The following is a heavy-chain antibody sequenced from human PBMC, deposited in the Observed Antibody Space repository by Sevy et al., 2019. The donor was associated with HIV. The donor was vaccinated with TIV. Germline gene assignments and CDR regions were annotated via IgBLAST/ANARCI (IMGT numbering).Heavy chain of an antibody. J-gene: IGHJ4*02. CDR1: GFTFSKYS. Sequence: GGSLRLSCAASGFTFSKYSMSWVRQAPGKGLEWVSTFSFGCGRINYADSVKGRFPISRDDSKNTLYLQMNSLRAEDTAVYYCAREGCTKPHDYWGQGTLVTVSS. D-gene: IGHD2-8*01. CDR2: FSFGCGRI. CDR3: AREGCTKPHDY. V-gene: IGHV3-23*01.